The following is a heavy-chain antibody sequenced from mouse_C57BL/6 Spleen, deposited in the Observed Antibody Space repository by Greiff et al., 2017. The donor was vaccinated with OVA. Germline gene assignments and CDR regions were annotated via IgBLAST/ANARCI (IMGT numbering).Heavy chain of an antibody. CDR3: ARSDYGSSYDYWYFDV. J-gene: IGHJ1*03. Sequence: VKQSCKASGYTFTSYWMHWVKQRPIQGLEWIGNIDPSDSETHYNQKFKDKATLTVDKSSSTAYMQLSSLTSEDSAVYYCARSDYGSSYDYWYFDVWGTGTTVTVSS. CDR2: IDPSDSET. CDR1: GYTFTSYW. V-gene: IGHV1-52*01. D-gene: IGHD1-1*01.